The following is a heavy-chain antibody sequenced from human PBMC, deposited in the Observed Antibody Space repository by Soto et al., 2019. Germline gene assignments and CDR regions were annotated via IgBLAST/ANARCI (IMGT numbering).Heavy chain of an antibody. CDR2: ISNSGGTT. D-gene: IGHD5-18*01. V-gene: IGHV3-23*01. CDR3: AKLTWIQLWSRNCVLDY. CDR1: GFNFSNFA. Sequence: GGSLRLSCAASGFNFSNFAMSWVRQAPGKGLEWVSGISNSGGTTYYADSVKGRFTISRDNSKNTLHLHMSGLTTEDTAVYYCAKLTWIQLWSRNCVLDYWGHGTLVTVSS. J-gene: IGHJ4*01.